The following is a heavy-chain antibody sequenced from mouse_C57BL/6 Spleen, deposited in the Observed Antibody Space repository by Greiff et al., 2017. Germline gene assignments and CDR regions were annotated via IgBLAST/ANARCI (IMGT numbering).Heavy chain of an antibody. J-gene: IGHJ4*01. Sequence: QVQLQQSGAELARPGASVKLSCKASGYTFTSYGISWVKQRTGQGLEWIGEIFPRSGNTYYNEKFKGKATLTADKSSSTAYMELRSLTSEDSAVYFCARKDFYYAMDYWGQGTSGTVSS. CDR1: GYTFTSYG. CDR3: ARKDFYYAMDY. V-gene: IGHV1-81*01. CDR2: IFPRSGNT.